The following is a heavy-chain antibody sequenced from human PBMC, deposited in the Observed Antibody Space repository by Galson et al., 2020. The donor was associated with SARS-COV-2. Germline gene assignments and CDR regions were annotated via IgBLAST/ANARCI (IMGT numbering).Heavy chain of an antibody. Sequence: ASVKVSCKASGYTFTSYYMHWVRQAPGQGLEWMGIINPSGGSTSYAQKFQGRVTMTRDTSTSTVYMELSSLRSEDTAVYYCARVVPEDYDMLTGYSLYYYYGMDVWGQVTTVTVSS. CDR1: GYTFTSYY. CDR3: ARVVPEDYDMLTGYSLYYYYGMDV. V-gene: IGHV1-46*03. J-gene: IGHJ6*02. CDR2: INPSGGST. D-gene: IGHD3-9*01.